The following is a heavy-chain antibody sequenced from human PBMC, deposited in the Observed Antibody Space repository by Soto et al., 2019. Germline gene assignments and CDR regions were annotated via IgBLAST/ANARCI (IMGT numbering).Heavy chain of an antibody. D-gene: IGHD5-12*01. CDR1: GYTFTSYT. Sequence: GASVKVSCKASGYTFTSYTISCVRQAPGQGLEWMGRIIPILGIANYAQKFQGRVTITADKSTSTAYMELSSLRSEDAAVYYCARARDGYNFDYWGQGTLVTVSS. V-gene: IGHV1-69*02. CDR3: ARARDGYNFDY. CDR2: IIPILGIA. J-gene: IGHJ4*02.